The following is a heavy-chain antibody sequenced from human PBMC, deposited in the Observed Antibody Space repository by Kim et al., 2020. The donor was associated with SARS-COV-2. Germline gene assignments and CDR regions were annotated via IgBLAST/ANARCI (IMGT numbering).Heavy chain of an antibody. Sequence: SETLSLTCTVSGGSISSGGYYWSWIRQHPGKGLEWIGYIYYSGSTYYNPSLKSRVTISVDTSKNQFSLKLSSVTAAYTAVYYCARDPNYYDSSGFFDIWGQGTMVTVSS. CDR3: ARDPNYYDSSGFFDI. V-gene: IGHV4-31*03. CDR1: GGSISSGGYY. CDR2: IYYSGST. D-gene: IGHD3-22*01. J-gene: IGHJ3*02.